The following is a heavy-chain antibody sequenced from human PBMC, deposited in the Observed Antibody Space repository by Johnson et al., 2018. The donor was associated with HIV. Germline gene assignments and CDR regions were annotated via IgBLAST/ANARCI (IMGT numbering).Heavy chain of an antibody. CDR2: ISGSGVRT. Sequence: VPLVESGGGLVQPGGSLRLSCAASGFTFNKYAMSWVRQAPRKGLVWVSAISGSGVRTYYADSVKGQFIISRDNSRNTLYLQMNSLRAEDTAVYYCAKDSGNYGDNAFDIWGRGTMVTVSS. CDR1: GFTFNKYA. V-gene: IGHV3-23*04. D-gene: IGHD1-26*01. J-gene: IGHJ3*02. CDR3: AKDSGNYGDNAFDI.